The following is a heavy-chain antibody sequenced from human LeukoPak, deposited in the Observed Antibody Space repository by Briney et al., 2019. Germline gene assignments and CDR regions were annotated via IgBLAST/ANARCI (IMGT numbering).Heavy chain of an antibody. J-gene: IGHJ4*02. V-gene: IGHV4-34*01. CDR2: INHSGST. D-gene: IGHD6-6*01. CDR3: AKTPTALVRGGYYFDN. Sequence: SETLSLTCAVYGGSFSDHYWSWIRQPPGKGLEWIGDINHSGSTNYNPSLKSRVTMSVDTSKNQFSLKLSSVTAVDTAVYYCAKTPTALVRGGYYFDNWGQGTLVTVSS. CDR1: GGSFSDHY.